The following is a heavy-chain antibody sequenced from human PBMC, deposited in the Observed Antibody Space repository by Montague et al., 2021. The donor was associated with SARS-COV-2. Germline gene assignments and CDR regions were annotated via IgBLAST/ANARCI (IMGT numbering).Heavy chain of an antibody. CDR1: GFTFSSYD. J-gene: IGHJ6*02. CDR3: ARDLSYYGMDV. V-gene: IGHV3-13*04. CDR2: IGTAGDT. Sequence: SLRLSCAASGFTFSSYDMHWVRQATGKGLAWVSAIGTAGDTYYPGSVKGRFTISRENATNSLYLQMNSLRAGDTAVYYCARDLSYYGMDVWGQGTTVTVSS.